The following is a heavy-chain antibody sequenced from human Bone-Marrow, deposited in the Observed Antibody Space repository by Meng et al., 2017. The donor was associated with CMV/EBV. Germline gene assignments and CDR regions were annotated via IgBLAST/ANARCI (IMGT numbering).Heavy chain of an antibody. Sequence: ASVKVSCKASGYTFTGYYMHWVRQAPGQGLEWMGWINPNSGGTNDAQKFQGRVTMTRDTSISTAYMELRRLRSNDSAVDYCARDQGSSSATYGMDVWGQGTTVTVSS. V-gene: IGHV1-2*02. CDR2: INPNSGGT. J-gene: IGHJ6*02. CDR3: ARDQGSSSATYGMDV. D-gene: IGHD6-6*01. CDR1: GYTFTGYY.